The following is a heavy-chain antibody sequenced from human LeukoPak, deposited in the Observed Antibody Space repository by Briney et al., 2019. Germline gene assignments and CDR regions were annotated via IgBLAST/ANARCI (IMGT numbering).Heavy chain of an antibody. Sequence: PSETLSHTCTVSGGSISPYYWSWIRQPPGKGLQWIGYVSYSGNTNYNPSLKSRVTISVDTSQNQFSLTLTSVTAADTAVYYCARHGNVCSGYYPDYQYYSYIDVSGKGTTVTVSS. CDR1: GGSISPYY. CDR2: VSYSGNT. J-gene: IGHJ6*03. V-gene: IGHV4-59*08. D-gene: IGHD3-3*01. CDR3: ARHGNVCSGYYPDYQYYSYIDV.